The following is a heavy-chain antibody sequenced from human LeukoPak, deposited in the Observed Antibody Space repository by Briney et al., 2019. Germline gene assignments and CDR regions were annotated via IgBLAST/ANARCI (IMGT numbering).Heavy chain of an antibody. J-gene: IGHJ5*02. CDR2: INPNSGGT. Sequence: ASVKVSCKASGYTFTGYYMHWVRQAPGQGLEWMGRINPNSGGTNYAQKFQGRVTMTRDTSISTAYMELSRLRSDDTAVYYCASRDVYGDYREDWFDPWGQGTLSPSPQ. V-gene: IGHV1-2*06. CDR3: ASRDVYGDYREDWFDP. CDR1: GYTFTGYY. D-gene: IGHD4-17*01.